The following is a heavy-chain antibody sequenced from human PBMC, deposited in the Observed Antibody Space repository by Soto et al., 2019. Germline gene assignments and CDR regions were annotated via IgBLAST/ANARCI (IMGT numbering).Heavy chain of an antibody. J-gene: IGHJ3*02. CDR3: ARDRDYYDNSGYALDI. CDR1: GFSFSSYG. Sequence: QVQLVESGGGVVQPGKSLRLSCAASGFSFSSYGMHWVRQAPGKGLEWVAVIWYDGSNEYYADSGKGRFAISRDNSKNTLYLQMNSLSADDTAVYYCARDRDYYDNSGYALDIWGQGTVVTVSS. CDR2: IWYDGSNE. V-gene: IGHV3-33*01. D-gene: IGHD3-22*01.